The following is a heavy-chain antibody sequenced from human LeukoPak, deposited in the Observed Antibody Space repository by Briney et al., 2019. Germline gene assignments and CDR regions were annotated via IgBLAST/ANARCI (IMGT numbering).Heavy chain of an antibody. CDR1: GASISGSGYY. CDR2: IYDSGST. V-gene: IGHV4-39*01. J-gene: IGHJ4*02. Sequence: PSETLSLTCTVSGASISGSGYYWGWIRQPPGKGLEWIGNIYDSGSTYYNASLQSRVTISIDTSKNQFSLRLSSVTAADTAVYYCARRWAGSSWDFDYWGQGTLVTVSS. CDR3: ARRWAGSSWDFDY. D-gene: IGHD6-13*01.